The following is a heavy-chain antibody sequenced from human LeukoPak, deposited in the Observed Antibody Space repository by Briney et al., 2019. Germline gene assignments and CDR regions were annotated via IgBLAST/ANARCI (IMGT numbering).Heavy chain of an antibody. J-gene: IGHJ4*02. CDR2: VYYSGSA. Sequence: SETLSLTCTVSGGSISNSTYYWGWIRQPPGKGLEWVGTVYYSGSAYYNPSLKSRVTISVDTSKNQFSLKLRSVTAADTAVYYCTRRIFGLYYFDYWGQGSLVTVSS. D-gene: IGHD3/OR15-3a*01. V-gene: IGHV4-39*01. CDR3: TRRIFGLYYFDY. CDR1: GGSISNSTYY.